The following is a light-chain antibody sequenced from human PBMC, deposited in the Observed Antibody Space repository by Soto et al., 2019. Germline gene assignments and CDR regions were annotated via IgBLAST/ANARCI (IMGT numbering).Light chain of an antibody. J-gene: IGKJ1*01. CDR1: RSISSY. Sequence: DIQMTQSPSSLSASVGDRVTISCRASRSISSYLNWFQQKPGKAPKLLIYAASSLQRGVPSRFSGSGSGTDFTLTISSLQPEDFATYYCQQSHSTPRTFGQGTKVDI. V-gene: IGKV1-39*01. CDR3: QQSHSTPRT. CDR2: AAS.